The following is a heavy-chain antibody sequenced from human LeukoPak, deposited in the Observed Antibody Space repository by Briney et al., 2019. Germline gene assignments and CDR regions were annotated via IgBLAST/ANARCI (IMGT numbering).Heavy chain of an antibody. CDR3: ARAIEGYYYDSSGPFDY. CDR1: GYSFTSYW. Sequence: GESLKISCKGSGYSFTSYWIGWMRQMPGKGLEWMGIIYPGDSDTRYSPSFQGQVTISADKSISTAYLQWSSLKASDTAMYYCARAIEGYYYDSSGPFDYWGQGTLVTVSS. J-gene: IGHJ4*02. CDR2: IYPGDSDT. V-gene: IGHV5-51*01. D-gene: IGHD3-22*01.